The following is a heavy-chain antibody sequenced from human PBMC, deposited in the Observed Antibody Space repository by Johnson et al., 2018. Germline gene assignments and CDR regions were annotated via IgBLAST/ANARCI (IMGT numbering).Heavy chain of an antibody. J-gene: IGHJ6*02. Sequence: QVQLVEAGAEVKKPGSSVKVSCQASGGTFSSYAISWVRQAPGQGLAWMGGIIPILGTANYAQKFQGRVTITADESTSTAYVGRSSLRSEDTAVYYCARAALHIMSLTAYYYGMDVWGQGTTVTVSS. CDR3: ARAALHIMSLTAYYYGMDV. CDR2: IIPILGTA. D-gene: IGHD5-18*01. V-gene: IGHV1-69*01. CDR1: GGTFSSYA.